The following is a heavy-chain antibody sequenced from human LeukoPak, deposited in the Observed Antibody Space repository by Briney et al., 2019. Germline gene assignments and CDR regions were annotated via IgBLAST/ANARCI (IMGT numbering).Heavy chain of an antibody. J-gene: IGHJ5*02. CDR1: GGSFSGYY. D-gene: IGHD6-13*01. V-gene: IGHV4-34*01. CDR3: ARGNSIRYSSSWYLPPAYWFDP. Sequence: PSETLSLTCAVYGGSFSGYYWSWIRQPPGKGLEWIGEINHSGSTNYNPSLKSRVTISVDTSKNQFSLKLSSATAADTAVYYCARGNSIRYSSSWYLPPAYWFDPWGQGTLVTVSS. CDR2: INHSGST.